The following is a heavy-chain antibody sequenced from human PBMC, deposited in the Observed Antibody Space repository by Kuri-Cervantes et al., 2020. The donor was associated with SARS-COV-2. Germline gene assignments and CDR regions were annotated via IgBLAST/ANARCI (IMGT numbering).Heavy chain of an antibody. CDR2: INPSGGST. D-gene: IGHD6-19*01. Sequence: ASVKVSCKASGYTFTSYYMHWVRQAPGQGLEWMGIINPSGGSTSYAQKFQGRVTMTRDTSTSTVYMELSSLRSEDTAVYYCARDRQVGGIAVAGSRIIYYYYGMDVWGQGSTVTVSS. CDR1: GYTFTSYY. J-gene: IGHJ6*01. CDR3: ARDRQVGGIAVAGSRIIYYYYGMDV. V-gene: IGHV1-46*01.